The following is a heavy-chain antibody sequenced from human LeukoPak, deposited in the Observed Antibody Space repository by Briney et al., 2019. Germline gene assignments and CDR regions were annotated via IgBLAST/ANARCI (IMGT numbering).Heavy chain of an antibody. CDR3: ARDGRGSGYDFGPLDY. CDR2: ITSSSSYI. D-gene: IGHD5-12*01. Sequence: GGSLRLSCAASGFTFSSYSMNWVRQAPGKGLEWVSSITSSSSYIYYADSAKGRFTIYRDNAKNSLYLQMNSLRAEDTAVYYCARDGRGSGYDFGPLDYWGQGALVTVSS. CDR1: GFTFSSYS. V-gene: IGHV3-21*01. J-gene: IGHJ4*02.